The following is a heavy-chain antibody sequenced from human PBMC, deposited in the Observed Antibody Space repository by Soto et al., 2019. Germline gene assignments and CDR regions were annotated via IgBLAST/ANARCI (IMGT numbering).Heavy chain of an antibody. CDR2: IIPIFGTA. Sequence: AVKVSCKACGGTFSRYAISWVRPAPGQGLEWMGGIIPIFGTANYAQKFQGRVTITADESTSTAYMELSSLRSEDTAVYYCARGGYCGGDCYHNYYYYGMDVWGQGTTVTVSS. J-gene: IGHJ6*02. CDR3: ARGGYCGGDCYHNYYYYGMDV. D-gene: IGHD2-21*02. CDR1: GGTFSRYA. V-gene: IGHV1-69*13.